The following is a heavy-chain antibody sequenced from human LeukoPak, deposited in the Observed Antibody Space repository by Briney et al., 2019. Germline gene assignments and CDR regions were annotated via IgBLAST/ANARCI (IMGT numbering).Heavy chain of an antibody. D-gene: IGHD1-26*01. CDR1: GFTFSGYW. V-gene: IGHV3-74*01. CDR2: LTGDGSST. Sequence: GGSLRLSCAASGFTFSGYWMHWVRHAPGKGLVWVSRLTGDGSSTSYADSVKGRFTISRDNAKNTLYLQMNSLRAEDTAVYYCARDNTMGATTPSHFDYWGQGTLVTVSS. CDR3: ARDNTMGATTPSHFDY. J-gene: IGHJ4*02.